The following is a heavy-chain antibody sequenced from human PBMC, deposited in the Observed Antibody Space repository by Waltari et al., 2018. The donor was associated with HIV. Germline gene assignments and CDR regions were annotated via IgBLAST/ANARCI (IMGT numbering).Heavy chain of an antibody. CDR1: GFVFAPCV. V-gene: IGHV3-33*01. J-gene: IGHJ5*02. D-gene: IGHD3-3*01. CDR2: LWYEMTMK. CDR3: PRVPSYSYWRGYSCADWFAP. Sequence: VQLVESGGGVVQPGASLILSCIACGFVFAPCVTHCVRQATGKGLEWVVGLWYEMTMKRSQGSVRDRLTITQHNSKTTVFLQMRNLRTVDTSVYYWPRVPSYSYWRGYSCADWFAPWSQPTLFTVSS.